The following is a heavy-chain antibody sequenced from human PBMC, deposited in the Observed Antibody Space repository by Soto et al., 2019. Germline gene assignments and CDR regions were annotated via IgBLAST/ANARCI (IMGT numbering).Heavy chain of an antibody. D-gene: IGHD3-3*01. J-gene: IGHJ4*02. V-gene: IGHV1-8*01. CDR1: GYTFTSYD. CDR2: MNPNSGNT. CDR3: ARGATIFGVVIIVAKTYYFDY. Sequence: ASVKVSCKASGYTFTSYDINWVRQANGQGLEWMGWMNPNSGNTGYAQKFQGRVTMTRNTSISTAYMELSSLRSEDTAVYYCARGATIFGVVIIVAKTYYFDYWGQGTLVTVSS.